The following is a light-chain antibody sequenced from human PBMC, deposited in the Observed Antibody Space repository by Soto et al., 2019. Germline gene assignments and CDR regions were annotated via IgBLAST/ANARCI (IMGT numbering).Light chain of an antibody. V-gene: IGKV3-20*01. CDR1: QSVSSNY. J-gene: IGKJ5*01. Sequence: EIVLTQSPGTLSLSPGERATLSCRASQSVSSNYLAWYQQKPGQAPRVLIYVASSRATGIPDRFSGSGSGTDFTLTLSRLEPEDFAVYYCQQYGSSPITFGQGTRLESK. CDR2: VAS. CDR3: QQYGSSPIT.